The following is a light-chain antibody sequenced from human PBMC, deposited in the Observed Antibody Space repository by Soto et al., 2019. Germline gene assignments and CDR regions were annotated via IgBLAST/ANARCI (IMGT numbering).Light chain of an antibody. CDR3: QQYDKWPWT. CDR2: GAS. V-gene: IGKV3-15*01. Sequence: EIGMTHSPAALSVSQGERATLSCRASQSVSTNVAWYQQRFGQAPRLLIYGASTRATGIPARFSGSGSGTEFTLTISSLQSEDFAVYHCQQYDKWPWTFGQGTKVAIK. CDR1: QSVSTN. J-gene: IGKJ1*01.